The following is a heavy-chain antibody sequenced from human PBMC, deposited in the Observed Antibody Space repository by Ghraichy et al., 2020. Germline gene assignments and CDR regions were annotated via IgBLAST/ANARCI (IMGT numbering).Heavy chain of an antibody. CDR3: ARDLWAVDI. J-gene: IGHJ3*02. D-gene: IGHD2-21*01. Sequence: VAAIYSGGTTDYAASVKGRFTFSRDNSKNTVYLQMNSLRVDDTAVYYCARDLWAVDIWGQGTLVTVSS. CDR2: IYSGGTT. V-gene: IGHV3-53*01.